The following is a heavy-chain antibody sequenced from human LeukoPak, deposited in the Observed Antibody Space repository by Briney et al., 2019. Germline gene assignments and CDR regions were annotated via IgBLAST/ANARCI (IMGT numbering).Heavy chain of an antibody. CDR2: ISGSGGST. J-gene: IGHJ4*02. CDR1: GFTFSSYA. V-gene: IGHV3-23*01. CDR3: AKVIYDSSGYTYYFDY. D-gene: IGHD3-22*01. Sequence: GGSLRLSCAASGFTFSSYAMSWVRQAPGKGLEWVSAISGSGGSTYYADSVKGRFTISRDNSKNTLYLQMNSLRAEDTAVYYCAKVIYDSSGYTYYFDYWGQGTLVTVSS.